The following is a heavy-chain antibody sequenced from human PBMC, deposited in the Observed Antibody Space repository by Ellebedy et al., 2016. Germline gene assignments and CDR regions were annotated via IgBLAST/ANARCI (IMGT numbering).Heavy chain of an antibody. J-gene: IGHJ6*03. V-gene: IGHV2-5*01. Sequence: SGPTLVXPTQTLTLTCTFSGFSLSTSGVGVGWIRQPPGKALEWLALIYWNDDKRYSPSLKSRLTITKDTSKNQVVLTMTNMDPVDTATYYCARVVTAFKDNSYYMDVWGKGATVIVSS. CDR3: ARVVTAFKDNSYYMDV. D-gene: IGHD2-21*02. CDR2: IYWNDDK. CDR1: GFSLSTSGVG.